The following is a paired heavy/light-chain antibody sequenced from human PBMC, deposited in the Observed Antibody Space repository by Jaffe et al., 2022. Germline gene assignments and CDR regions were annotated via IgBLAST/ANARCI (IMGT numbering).Light chain of an antibody. CDR3: ATWDSSPLSAGV. Sequence: QSVLTQPPSVSAAPGQKVTISCSGTSSNIGNNYVSWYQQVPGTAPKLLIYESDKRPSGIPDRFSGSTSGTSATLVITGLQTGDEADYYCATWDSSPLSAGVFGTGTKVTVL. J-gene: IGLJ1*01. V-gene: IGLV1-51*02. CDR2: ESD. CDR1: SSNIGNNY.
Heavy chain of an antibody. D-gene: IGHD3-10*02. CDR1: GFTFSNYA. CDR2: ISSSGSST. J-gene: IGHJ4*02. Sequence: EVQLLESGGDLVHPGGSLRLSCAASGFTFSNYAMAWVRQAPGKGLDWVAAISSSGSSTYYAESVKGRFTISRDDSENTLYLQMNNLRADDTAVYFCARDFNGRMFREFLYDYFFDSWGQGTLVTVSS. V-gene: IGHV3-23*01. CDR3: ARDFNGRMFREFLYDYFFDS.